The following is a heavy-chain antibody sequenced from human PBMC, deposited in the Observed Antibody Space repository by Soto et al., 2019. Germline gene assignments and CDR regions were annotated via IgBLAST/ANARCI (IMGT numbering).Heavy chain of an antibody. J-gene: IGHJ6*02. D-gene: IGHD2-21*01. Sequence: GASVKVSCKASGYTFTSYYMHWVRQAPGQGLEWMGIINPSGGSTSYAQKFQGRVTMTRDTSTSTVYMELSSLRSEDTAVYYCARLFLFPTAYYGMDVWGQGTTVTVSS. CDR3: ARLFLFPTAYYGMDV. CDR2: INPSGGST. V-gene: IGHV1-46*01. CDR1: GYTFTSYY.